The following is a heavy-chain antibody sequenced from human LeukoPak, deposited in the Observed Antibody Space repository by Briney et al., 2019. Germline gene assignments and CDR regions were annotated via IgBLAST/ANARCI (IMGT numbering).Heavy chain of an antibody. CDR2: IKQDGSEK. V-gene: IGHV3-7*01. D-gene: IGHD6-13*01. CDR1: GFTFSSYW. J-gene: IGHJ4*02. Sequence: GGSLRLSCAASGFTFSSYWMSWVRQAPGKGLEWVANIKQDGSEKYYVDSVKGRFTISRDNAKNSLYLQMNSLRAEDTAVYYCASNIGIAAAAYWYYWGQGTLVTVSS. CDR3: ASNIGIAAAAYWYY.